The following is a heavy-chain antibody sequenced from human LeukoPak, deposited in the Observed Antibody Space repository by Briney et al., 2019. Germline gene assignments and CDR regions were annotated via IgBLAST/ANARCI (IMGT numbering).Heavy chain of an antibody. CDR3: VSFYETY. V-gene: IGHV3-23*01. D-gene: IGHD2-2*01. CDR1: GFTFSNYA. CDR2: IIARGGST. J-gene: IGHJ4*02. Sequence: GGSLRLSCVASGFTFSNYAMSWVRQAPGKGLEWVSGIIARGGSTYYADSVKGRFTISKDNAKNTVYLQMNNLRVEDTAVYYCVSFYETYWGRGTLVTVSS.